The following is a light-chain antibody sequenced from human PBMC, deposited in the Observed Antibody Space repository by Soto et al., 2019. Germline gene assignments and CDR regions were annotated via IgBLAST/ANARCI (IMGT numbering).Light chain of an antibody. CDR3: QQRSNWPPLT. CDR2: DTS. CDR1: QSISRY. V-gene: IGKV3-11*01. Sequence: EIVLTQSPATLSLSPGERATLSCWASQSISRYLAWYQHKPGQAPRLLIYDTSNRATGIPARFSGSGSGTDFTLTIRSLEPEDFAVYYCQQRSNWPPLTFGGGTKVEIK. J-gene: IGKJ4*01.